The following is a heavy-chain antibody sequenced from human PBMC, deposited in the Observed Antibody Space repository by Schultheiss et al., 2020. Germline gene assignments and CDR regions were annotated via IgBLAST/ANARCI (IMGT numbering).Heavy chain of an antibody. V-gene: IGHV3-30*14. CDR1: GFTFSSYA. CDR3: AGSSGWSGDAFDI. Sequence: GGSLRLSCAASGFTFSSYAMHWVRQAPGKGLEWVAVISYDGSNKYYADSVKGRFTISRDNSKNMLYLQMNSLRAEDTAVYYCAGSSGWSGDAFDIWGQGTMVTVSS. CDR2: ISYDGSNK. J-gene: IGHJ3*02. D-gene: IGHD6-19*01.